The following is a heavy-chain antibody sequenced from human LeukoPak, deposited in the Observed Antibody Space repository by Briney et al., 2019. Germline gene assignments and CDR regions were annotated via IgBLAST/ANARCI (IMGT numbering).Heavy chain of an antibody. Sequence: GGSLRLSCVGSGFIFNSAWVGWVRQVPGKRLEWVGRIKSKKDGGTADYAAPVKDRFTISRDDSKNTLFLQMNSLKTEDTAVYYCTTGLASAGHDGYWGQGTLVTVSS. D-gene: IGHD6-13*01. V-gene: IGHV3-15*05. J-gene: IGHJ4*02. CDR1: GFIFNSAW. CDR2: IKSKKDGGTA. CDR3: TTGLASAGHDGY.